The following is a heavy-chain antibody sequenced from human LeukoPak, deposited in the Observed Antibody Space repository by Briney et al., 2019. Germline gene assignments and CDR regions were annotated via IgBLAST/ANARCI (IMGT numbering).Heavy chain of an antibody. J-gene: IGHJ5*02. Sequence: SETLSLTCAVYGGSFSGYYWSWIRQPPGKGLEWIGEINHSGSTNYNPSLKSRVTTSVDTSKNQFSLKLSSVTAADTAVYYCARGLWRHDFWSGPSSGWFDPWGQGTLVTVSS. CDR3: ARGLWRHDFWSGPSSGWFDP. V-gene: IGHV4-34*01. CDR2: INHSGST. D-gene: IGHD3-3*01. CDR1: GGSFSGYY.